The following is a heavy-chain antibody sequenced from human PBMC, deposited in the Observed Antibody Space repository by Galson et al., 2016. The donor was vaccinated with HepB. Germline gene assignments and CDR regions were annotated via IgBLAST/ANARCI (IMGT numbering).Heavy chain of an antibody. CDR1: GGSISTSNYY. CDR3: ARWVEDSLGYYYGMDV. J-gene: IGHJ6*02. D-gene: IGHD2-15*01. V-gene: IGHV4-31*03. CDR2: IYYGGNT. Sequence: QVQLQESGPGLVKPSQTLSLTCTVSGGSISTSNYYWSWIRQHPGKGLEWIGFIYYGGNTYYNPSLKSRVIISADTSKNPFSLKVSSVAAAYTAVYYCARWVEDSLGYYYGMDVWGQGTTVTVSS.